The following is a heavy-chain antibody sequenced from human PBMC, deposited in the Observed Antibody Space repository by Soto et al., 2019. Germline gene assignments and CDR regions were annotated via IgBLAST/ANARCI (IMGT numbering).Heavy chain of an antibody. CDR2: MNPNNGNT. J-gene: IGHJ5*02. CDR3: AREDSNNRGRFDP. CDR1: GYTFTSYD. V-gene: IGHV1-8*01. Sequence: VQLVQSGAEVKKPGASVKVSCKASGYTFTSYDINWVRQATGQGLEWMGWMNPNNGNTGYAQKFLGRVTMTRDTSISTAYMELSSLRSDDTAVYYCAREDSNNRGRFDPWGQGTPVTVSS. D-gene: IGHD1-1*01.